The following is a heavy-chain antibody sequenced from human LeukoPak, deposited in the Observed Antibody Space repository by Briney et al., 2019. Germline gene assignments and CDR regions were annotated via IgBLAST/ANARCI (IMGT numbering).Heavy chain of an antibody. CDR2: ISGSGGST. CDR3: APRAATVTIPY. Sequence: GGSLRLSCAASGFIVSDNYMSWVRQAPGKGLEWVSAISGSGGSTYYADSVKGRFTISRDNSKNTLYLQMNSLRAEDTAVYYCAPRAATVTIPYWGQGTLVTVSS. D-gene: IGHD4-17*01. J-gene: IGHJ4*02. V-gene: IGHV3-23*01. CDR1: GFIVSDNY.